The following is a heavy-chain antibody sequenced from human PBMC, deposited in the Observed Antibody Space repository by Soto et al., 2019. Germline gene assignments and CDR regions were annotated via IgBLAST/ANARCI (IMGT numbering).Heavy chain of an antibody. D-gene: IGHD4-17*01. Sequence: PGGSLRLSCAASGFTFSSYWMSWVRQAPGKGLEWVANINRGGSEKYYVDSVGGRFTTSRDNAKNSLYLQMNSLRAEDTAVYYCARDNGDPRRGGIDYWGQGTLVTVSS. CDR1: GFTFSSYW. CDR3: ARDNGDPRRGGIDY. V-gene: IGHV3-7*01. CDR2: INRGGSEK. J-gene: IGHJ4*02.